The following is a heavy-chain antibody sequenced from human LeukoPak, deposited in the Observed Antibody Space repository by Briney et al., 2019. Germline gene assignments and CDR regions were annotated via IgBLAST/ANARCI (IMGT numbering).Heavy chain of an antibody. Sequence: GGTLRLSCAASGVTFSNAWRSWVRQAPGKGLEWVGRIKSKTDAGTTDYAAPVKGRFTISRDDSNNTLYLQMNILKTEDTAVYYCTTDDIGYCSSTSCYDYYYMDVWGKGTTVTVSS. J-gene: IGHJ6*03. CDR2: IKSKTDAGTT. D-gene: IGHD2-2*01. V-gene: IGHV3-15*01. CDR3: TTDDIGYCSSTSCYDYYYMDV. CDR1: GVTFSNAW.